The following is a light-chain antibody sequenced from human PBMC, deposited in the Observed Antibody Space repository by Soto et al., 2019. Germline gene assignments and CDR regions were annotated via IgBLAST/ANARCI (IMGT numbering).Light chain of an antibody. CDR3: QQYNNWPRT. J-gene: IGKJ1*01. CDR1: QSVSSN. V-gene: IGKV3-15*01. CDR2: GAS. Sequence: EIVMTQSPDTLSVSPGERATLSCRASQSVSSNLAWYQQKPGQAPRLLIYGASTRATGIPARFSGSGSGTEFALHISSLQSEDFAVYYCQQYNNWPRTFGQGTKVEI.